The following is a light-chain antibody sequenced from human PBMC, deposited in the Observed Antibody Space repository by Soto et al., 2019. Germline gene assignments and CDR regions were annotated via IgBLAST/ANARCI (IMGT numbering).Light chain of an antibody. CDR2: EGS. CDR3: CSYAGSSTYV. Sequence: SVLTQPASVSGSPGQSITISCTGTSSDVGGYNLVSWYQQHPGKAPKLMIYEGSKRPSGVSIRFSGSKSGNTASLTISGLQAEDEADYYCCSYAGSSTYVFGTGTKVTVL. CDR1: SSDVGGYNL. J-gene: IGLJ1*01. V-gene: IGLV2-23*01.